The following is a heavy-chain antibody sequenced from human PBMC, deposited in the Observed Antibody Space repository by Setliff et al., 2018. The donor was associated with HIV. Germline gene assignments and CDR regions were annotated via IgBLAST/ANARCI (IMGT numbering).Heavy chain of an antibody. CDR3: ASMGAQGTHFDY. V-gene: IGHV4-4*07. J-gene: IGHJ4*02. D-gene: IGHD1-26*01. CDR1: GGSVTSYY. CDR2: IYSSGST. Sequence: PSETLSLTCTVSGGSVTSYYWSWIRQPAGKGLEWIGHIYSSGSTNYNLSLKSRVTISKDTSKNQFHLNMSSVTAADSATYYCASMGAQGTHFDYWGQGTLVTVSS.